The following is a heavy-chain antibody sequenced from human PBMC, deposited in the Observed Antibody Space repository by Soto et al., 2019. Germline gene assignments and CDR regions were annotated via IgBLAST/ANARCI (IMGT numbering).Heavy chain of an antibody. CDR1: GFTFEDYA. CDR3: AKAKFYFDSSPFDS. V-gene: IGHV3-43D*04. J-gene: IGHJ4*02. Sequence: LRLSCSTSGFTFEDYAVHWARQSSRKGLEWVSFINADGSDRYYADSVKGRFTISRDNTKGSFYLQMDRLRLEDTAIYYCAKAKFYFDSSPFDSWGQGTLVTVSS. D-gene: IGHD1-26*01. CDR2: INADGSDR.